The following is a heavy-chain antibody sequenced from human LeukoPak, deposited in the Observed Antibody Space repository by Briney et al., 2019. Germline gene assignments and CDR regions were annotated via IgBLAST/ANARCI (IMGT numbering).Heavy chain of an antibody. CDR1: GFHFSAHG. CDR3: AELGITMIGGV. Sequence: GGSLRLSCAASGFHFSAHGMNWIRQAPGKGLEWVSVIYSGGSTYYADSVKGRFTISRDNAKNSLYLQMNSLRAEDTAVYYCAELGITMIGGVWGKGTTVTISS. J-gene: IGHJ6*04. V-gene: IGHV3-69-1*02. CDR2: IYSGGST. D-gene: IGHD3-10*02.